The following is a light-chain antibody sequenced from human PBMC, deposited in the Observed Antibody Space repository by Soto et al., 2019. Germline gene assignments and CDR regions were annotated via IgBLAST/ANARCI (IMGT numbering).Light chain of an antibody. CDR2: AAS. CDR3: QKYNSAPWT. CDR1: QSISNH. J-gene: IGKJ1*01. V-gene: IGKV1-27*01. Sequence: DIQMTQSPSSLSASVGERVTITCRASQSISNHLAWYQQKPGKVPKLLIYAASTLQSGVPSRFSGSGSGTDFTLTISSLQPEDVATYYCQKYNSAPWTFGQGTKVEIK.